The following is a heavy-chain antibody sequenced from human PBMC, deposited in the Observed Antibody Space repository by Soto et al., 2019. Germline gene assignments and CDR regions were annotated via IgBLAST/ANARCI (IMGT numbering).Heavy chain of an antibody. CDR3: ATGPSSGMDV. J-gene: IGHJ6*02. V-gene: IGHV1-18*01. Sequence: QVPLVQSGAEVKKPGASVKVSCKASGYTFTSYGISWVRQAPGQVLEWMGWISAYNGNTNYAQQLQGRVTMTTYTSTRTAYMERRSLRADDTAVYYCATGPSSGMDVWGQGTTGNVSS. CDR1: GYTFTSYG. CDR2: ISAYNGNT.